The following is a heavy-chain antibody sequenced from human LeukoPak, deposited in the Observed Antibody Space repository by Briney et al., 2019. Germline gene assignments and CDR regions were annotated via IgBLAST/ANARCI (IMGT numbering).Heavy chain of an antibody. V-gene: IGHV3-23*01. J-gene: IGHJ6*03. CDR1: GFTFSSYA. D-gene: IGHD2-2*01. CDR3: AEDQLYYYYYYMDV. CDR2: ISGSGGST. Sequence: GGSLRLSCAASGFTFSSYAMSWVRQAPGKGLEWVSAISGSGGSTYYADSVKGRFTISRDNSKNTLYLQMNSLRAEDTAVYYCAEDQLYYYYYYMDVWGKGTTVTVSS.